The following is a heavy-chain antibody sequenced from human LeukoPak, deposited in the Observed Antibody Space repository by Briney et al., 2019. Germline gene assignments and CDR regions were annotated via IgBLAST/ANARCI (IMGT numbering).Heavy chain of an antibody. CDR1: GGSISSYY. J-gene: IGHJ2*01. D-gene: IGHD6-13*01. Sequence: SETLSLTCTVSGGSISSYYWSWIRQPPGKGLEWIGNIYYSGSTNYNPSLKSRVTISVDTSKNQFSLKLSSVTAADTAVYYCARLYSSSWYRPGWWYFDLWGRGTLVTVSS. CDR2: IYYSGST. CDR3: ARLYSSSWYRPGWWYFDL. V-gene: IGHV4-59*01.